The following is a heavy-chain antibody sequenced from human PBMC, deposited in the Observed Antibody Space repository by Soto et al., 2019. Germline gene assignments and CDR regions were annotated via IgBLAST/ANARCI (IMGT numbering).Heavy chain of an antibody. CDR1: SGSISGYY. Sequence: QVQLQESGPGLVKPSETLSLTCTVSSGSISGYYWGWIRQPPGEGLEWIGYIHYSGNPHYNPSLKSRVAISVDTSRCQFSLRLSSVTAADTAVYYCARGYLGNDWYYYFDNWGQGALVTVSS. J-gene: IGHJ4*02. V-gene: IGHV4-59*01. D-gene: IGHD2-21*01. CDR2: IHYSGNP. CDR3: ARGYLGNDWYYYFDN.